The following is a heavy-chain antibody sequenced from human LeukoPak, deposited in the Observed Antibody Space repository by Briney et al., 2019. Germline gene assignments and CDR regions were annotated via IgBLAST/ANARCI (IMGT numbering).Heavy chain of an antibody. CDR2: IYSDGRT. D-gene: IGHD6-19*01. Sequence: GGSLRLSCAASGFTVSNTYMSWVRQAPGKGLEWVSIIYSDGRTYYADSVKGRFTISRDNSKNTMYLQMNSPRAEDTAVYYCASGGGYSSAWHSSDYWGQGTLVTVSS. CDR1: GFTVSNTY. CDR3: ASGGGYSSAWHSSDY. J-gene: IGHJ4*02. V-gene: IGHV3-53*01.